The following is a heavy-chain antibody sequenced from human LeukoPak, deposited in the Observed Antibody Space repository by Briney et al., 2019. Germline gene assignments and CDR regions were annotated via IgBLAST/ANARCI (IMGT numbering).Heavy chain of an antibody. D-gene: IGHD3-10*01. CDR3: ARKSSGTFFN. J-gene: IGHJ4*02. CDR2: ISPKSGGT. V-gene: IGHV1-2*02. Sequence: ASVKVSCKASGYTFPAFYIHWVRQAPGQGLEWMGRISPKSGGTDYAQKFQGRVSMTRDTSINTAYMELSSLRSDDTAVFYCARKSSGTFFNWGQGTLDTVS. CDR1: GYTFPAFY.